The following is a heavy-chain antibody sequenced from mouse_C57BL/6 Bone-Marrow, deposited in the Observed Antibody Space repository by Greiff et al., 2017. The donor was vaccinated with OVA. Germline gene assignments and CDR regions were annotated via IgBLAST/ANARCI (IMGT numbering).Heavy chain of an antibody. J-gene: IGHJ2*01. CDR1: GFTFSSYA. D-gene: IGHD1-1*01. Sequence: EVQLQESGGGLVKPGGSLKLSCAASGFTFSSYAMSWVRQTPEKRLEWVATISDGGSYTYYPANVKGRFTSSRDNAKNNLYLQMSHLKSEDTAMYYCERDPDGSSLFDYWGQGTTLTVSS. CDR3: ERDPDGSSLFDY. CDR2: ISDGGSYT. V-gene: IGHV5-4*01.